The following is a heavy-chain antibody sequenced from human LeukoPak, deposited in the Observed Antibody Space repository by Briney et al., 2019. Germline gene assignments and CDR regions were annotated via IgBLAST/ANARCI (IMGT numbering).Heavy chain of an antibody. Sequence: GGSLRPSCAASEFTFSSYSINWVRQAPGKGLEWVSYISTSGLHIYYADSVKGRFTISRDNVKNSLFLQMNSLRAEDTAVYYCAREVPTNNWFDPWGQGTLVTVSS. J-gene: IGHJ5*02. D-gene: IGHD4-11*01. CDR1: EFTFSSYS. V-gene: IGHV3-21*01. CDR3: AREVPTNNWFDP. CDR2: ISTSGLHI.